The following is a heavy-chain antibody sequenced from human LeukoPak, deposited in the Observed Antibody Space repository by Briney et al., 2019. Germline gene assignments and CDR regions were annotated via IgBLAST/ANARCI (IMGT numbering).Heavy chain of an antibody. CDR2: ISGSGGST. D-gene: IGHD2-21*01. J-gene: IGHJ4*02. CDR3: ARTVFRLTYFDC. V-gene: IGHV3-23*01. CDR1: GFTFSSYA. Sequence: AWGSLRLSCAASGFTFSSYAMSWVRQAPGKGLEWVSAISGSGGSTYYADSVKGRFTISRDNSKNTLYLQMNSLRAEDTAVYYCARTVFRLTYFDCWGQGTLVTVSS.